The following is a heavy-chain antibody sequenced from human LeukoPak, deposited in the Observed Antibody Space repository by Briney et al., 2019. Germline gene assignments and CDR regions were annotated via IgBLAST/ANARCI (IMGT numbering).Heavy chain of an antibody. CDR1: GFSFSSFA. CDR3: TKDPNGDYIGAFDP. D-gene: IGHD4-17*01. V-gene: IGHV3-23*01. CDR2: ITGGHYAT. Sequence: PGGSLRLSCAASGFSFSSFAMTWVRQAPGKGLEWVSSITGGHYATYNTDSVKGRFTISRDNAKNTLFLQMHSLGADDTAIYYCTKDPNGDYIGAFDPWGQGTLVTVSS. J-gene: IGHJ5*02.